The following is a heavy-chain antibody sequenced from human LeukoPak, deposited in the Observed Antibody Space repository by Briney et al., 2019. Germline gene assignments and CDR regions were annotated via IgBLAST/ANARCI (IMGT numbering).Heavy chain of an antibody. V-gene: IGHV3-74*01. Sequence: GGSLRLSCAASGFTFSSYWMHWVRQAPGKGLVWVSRINSDGSSTSYADSVKGRFTISRDNAKNTLYLQMNSLRAEDTAVYYCARHAVSTSWLPQYYFDYWGQGTLVTVSS. CDR2: INSDGSST. D-gene: IGHD5/OR15-5a*01. CDR3: ARHAVSTSWLPQYYFDY. CDR1: GFTFSSYW. J-gene: IGHJ4*02.